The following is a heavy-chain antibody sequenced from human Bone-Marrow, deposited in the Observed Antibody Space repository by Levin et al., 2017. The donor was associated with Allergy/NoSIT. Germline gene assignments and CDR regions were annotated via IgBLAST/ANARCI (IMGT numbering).Heavy chain of an antibody. CDR2: MNPNTGKT. CDR3: ARSCGSATCPEEGELDP. J-gene: IGHJ5*02. D-gene: IGHD1-14*01. Sequence: ATVKVSCKTSGYTFSTYDINWVRQATGQGLEWMGRMNPNTGKTDYATNFQSRLTLTRETSISTAYMELSSLRNDDTAVYYCARSCGSATCPEEGELDPWGQGTLVTVSS. V-gene: IGHV1-8*01. CDR1: GYTFSTYD.